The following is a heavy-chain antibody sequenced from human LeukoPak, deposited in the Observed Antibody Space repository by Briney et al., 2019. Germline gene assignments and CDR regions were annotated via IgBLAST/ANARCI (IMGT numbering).Heavy chain of an antibody. CDR3: ARDEYYYDSSGYYLLDY. Sequence: SETLSLTCTVSGGSISSYYWSWIRQPAGKGLEWIGRIYTSGSTNYNPSLKSRVTMSVDTSKNQFSLKLSSVTAADTAVYYCARDEYYYDSSGYYLLDYWGQGTLVTVSS. D-gene: IGHD3-22*01. CDR2: IYTSGST. CDR1: GGSISSYY. J-gene: IGHJ4*02. V-gene: IGHV4-4*07.